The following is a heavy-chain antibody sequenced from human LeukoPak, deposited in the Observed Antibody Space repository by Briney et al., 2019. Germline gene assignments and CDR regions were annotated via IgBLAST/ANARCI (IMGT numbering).Heavy chain of an antibody. V-gene: IGHV6-1*01. Sequence: SQTLLLTCAISGDSVSSNTAGWSWIRQSPSRGLEWLGRTYYRSKWYNDDAGSVKSRITINPDTSKNQFSLQLNSVTPEDTAVYYCARDSLENSGSYRPFDYWGQGTLVTVSS. J-gene: IGHJ4*02. CDR2: TYYRSKWYN. CDR3: ARDSLENSGSYRPFDY. D-gene: IGHD1-26*01. CDR1: GDSVSSNTAG.